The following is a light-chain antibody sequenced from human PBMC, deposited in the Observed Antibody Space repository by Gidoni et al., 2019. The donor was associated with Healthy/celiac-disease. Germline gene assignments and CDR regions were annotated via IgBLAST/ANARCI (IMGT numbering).Light chain of an antibody. J-gene: IGKJ2*01. CDR2: GAS. Sequence: EIVLTHSPGTLSLSPGERATLSFRASQSVSSSYLAWYQQKPGQAPRLLLYGASSRATGIPDRFSGSGYGTDFTLTISRLEPEDFAVYYCQQYGSSPRTFGQGTKLEIK. CDR3: QQYGSSPRT. CDR1: QSVSSSY. V-gene: IGKV3-20*01.